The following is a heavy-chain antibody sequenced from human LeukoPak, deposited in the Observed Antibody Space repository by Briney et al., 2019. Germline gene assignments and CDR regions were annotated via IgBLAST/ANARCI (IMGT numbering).Heavy chain of an antibody. CDR1: GGSFSGYY. J-gene: IGHJ5*02. CDR3: ARVRITLVRGVIRYNWFDP. Sequence: SETLSLTCAVYGGSFSGYYWSWIRQPPGKGLEWIGEINHSGSTNYNPSLKSQVTISVDTSKNQFSLKLSSVTAADTAVYYCARVRITLVRGVIRYNWFDPWGQGTLVTVSS. CDR2: INHSGST. V-gene: IGHV4-34*01. D-gene: IGHD3-10*01.